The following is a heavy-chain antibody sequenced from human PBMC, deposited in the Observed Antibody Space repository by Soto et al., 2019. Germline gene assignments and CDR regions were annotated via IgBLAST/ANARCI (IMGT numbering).Heavy chain of an antibody. V-gene: IGHV4-59*01. Sequence: SETLSLTCTVSGDSISGYYWSWIRQAPGKGLEWIGYNYYTGRTDYNPSLKSRVTMSVDTSKNKFSMELTSVTAADTAMYYCASIQAGTVFGLPTHFYYMDVWGKGTTVTVSS. CDR2: NYYTGRT. D-gene: IGHD3-3*01. CDR3: ASIQAGTVFGLPTHFYYMDV. CDR1: GDSISGYY. J-gene: IGHJ6*03.